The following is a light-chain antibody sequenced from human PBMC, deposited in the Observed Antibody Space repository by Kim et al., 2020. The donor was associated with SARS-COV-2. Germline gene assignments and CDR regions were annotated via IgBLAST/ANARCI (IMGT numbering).Light chain of an antibody. CDR3: LQQNTYPIT. CDR2: GAS. CDR1: QDIRND. Sequence: DIQMTQSPSSLSASVGDRVTITCRARQDIRNDLGWYQQNPGRAPKRLIYGASSLQSGVPSRFSGSGSGTEFTLTISSRQPEDFATYFCLQQNTYPITFGQGTRLEIK. J-gene: IGKJ5*01. V-gene: IGKV1-17*01.